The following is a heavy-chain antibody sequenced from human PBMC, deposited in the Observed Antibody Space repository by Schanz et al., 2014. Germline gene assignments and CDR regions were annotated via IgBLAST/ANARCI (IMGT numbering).Heavy chain of an antibody. Sequence: QVELQESGPRLVKPSGTLSLICTVSGVSIVSGEVWSWVRQSPDKGLEWIGQVHHSGNAVYNPSLKGRVPISADASGDQFPLRLPSVTAADTGVYFCAANAYFGKPLASYFDFWGQGILVTVSS. V-gene: IGHV4-4*02. D-gene: IGHD3-10*01. CDR3: AANAYFGKPLASYFDF. CDR2: VHHSGNA. J-gene: IGHJ4*02. CDR1: GVSIVSGEV.